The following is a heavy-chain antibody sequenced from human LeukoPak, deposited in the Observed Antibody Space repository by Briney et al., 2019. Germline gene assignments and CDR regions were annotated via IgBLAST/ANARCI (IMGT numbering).Heavy chain of an antibody. Sequence: NPSETLSLTCAVYGGSFSGYYWSWIRQPPGKGLEWIGEINHSGSTNYNPSLKSRVTISVDTSKNQFSLKLSSVTAADTAVYYCARRVHYYDTSGYSYYFDYWGQGTLVTVSS. J-gene: IGHJ4*02. CDR3: ARRVHYYDTSGYSYYFDY. CDR2: INHSGST. V-gene: IGHV4-34*01. CDR1: GGSFSGYY. D-gene: IGHD3-22*01.